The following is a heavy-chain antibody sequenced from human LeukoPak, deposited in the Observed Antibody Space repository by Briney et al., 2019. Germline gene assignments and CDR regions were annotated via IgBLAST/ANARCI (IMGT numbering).Heavy chain of an antibody. CDR1: GFTFNTYA. J-gene: IGHJ4*02. D-gene: IGHD2-15*01. CDR3: AAQPCSVGRCYLDY. V-gene: IGHV3-23*01. Sequence: GGSLRLSCAASGFTFNTYAMNWVRQAPGKGLEWVSTISGSGGSTYYADSVKGRFTISRDNSKNTLYLQLNSLRAEDTAVYYCAAQPCSVGRCYLDYWGQGTLVTVSS. CDR2: ISGSGGST.